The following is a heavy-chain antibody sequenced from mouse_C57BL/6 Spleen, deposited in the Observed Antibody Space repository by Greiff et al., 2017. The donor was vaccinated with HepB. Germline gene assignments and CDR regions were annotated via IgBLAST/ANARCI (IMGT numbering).Heavy chain of an antibody. J-gene: IGHJ2*01. CDR2: ISYDGSN. V-gene: IGHV3-6*01. CDR3: ARDKGGLTPFDY. D-gene: IGHD4-1*01. CDR1: GYSITSGYY. Sequence: EVKLMESGPGLVKPSQSLSLTCSVTGYSITSGYYWNWIRQFPGNKLEWMGYISYDGSNNYNPSLKNRISITRDTSKNQFFLKLNSVTTEDTATYYCARDKGGLTPFDYWGQGTTLTVSS.